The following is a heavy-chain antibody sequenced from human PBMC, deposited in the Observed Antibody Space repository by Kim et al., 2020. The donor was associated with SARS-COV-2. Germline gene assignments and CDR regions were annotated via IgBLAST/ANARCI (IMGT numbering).Heavy chain of an antibody. Sequence: SETLSLTCTVSGGSISSSSYYWGWIRQPPGKGLEWIGSIYYSGSTYYNPSLKSRVTISVDTSKNQFSLKLSSVTAADTAVYYCARRIVVVPAAKYWFDPWGQGTLVTVSS. D-gene: IGHD2-2*01. J-gene: IGHJ5*02. CDR2: IYYSGST. V-gene: IGHV4-39*01. CDR3: ARRIVVVPAAKYWFDP. CDR1: GGSISSSSYY.